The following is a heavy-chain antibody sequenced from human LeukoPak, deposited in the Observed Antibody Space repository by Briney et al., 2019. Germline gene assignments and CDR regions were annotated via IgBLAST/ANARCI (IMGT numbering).Heavy chain of an antibody. CDR1: GFTFSSYA. CDR3: ARDGTVVTPLGFDY. CDR2: ISYDGGNK. Sequence: PGGSLRLSCAASGFTFSSYAMHWVRQAPGKGLEWVAVISYDGGNKYYADSVKGRFTISRDNSKNTLYLQMNSLRAEDTAVYYCARDGTVVTPLGFDYWGQGTLVTVSS. V-gene: IGHV3-30-3*01. J-gene: IGHJ4*02. D-gene: IGHD4-23*01.